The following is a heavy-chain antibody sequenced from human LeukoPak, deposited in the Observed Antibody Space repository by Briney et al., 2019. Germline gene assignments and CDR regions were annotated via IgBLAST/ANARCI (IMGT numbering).Heavy chain of an antibody. V-gene: IGHV1-2*06. CDR1: GYTCTGYY. CDR3: ARDEQLKPENNWFDP. J-gene: IGHJ5*02. CDR2: SNPNSGGT. Sequence: GASVKVSCKASGYTCTGYYMHWVRQAPGQGLEWMGLSNPNSGGTNYAQKFQGRVTMTRDTSLSTAYMELGRLRSDDTALYHCARDEQLKPENNWFDPWGQGTLVTVSS. D-gene: IGHD6-6*01.